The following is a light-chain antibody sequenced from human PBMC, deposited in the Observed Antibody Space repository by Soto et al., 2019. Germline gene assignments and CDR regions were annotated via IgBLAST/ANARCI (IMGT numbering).Light chain of an antibody. CDR1: QSISSY. Sequence: HSQYSLSASVGDRVTITCRASQSISSYLNWYQQKPGKAPKLLIYAASSLQSGVPSRFSGSGSGTDFTLTTSCQLGLQSPTYYCHPLHITAPISSAPGTRLEI. CDR2: AAS. V-gene: IGKV1-39*01. CDR3: HPLHITAPIS. J-gene: IGKJ5*01.